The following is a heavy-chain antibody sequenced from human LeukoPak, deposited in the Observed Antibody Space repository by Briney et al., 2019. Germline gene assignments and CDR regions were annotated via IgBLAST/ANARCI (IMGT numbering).Heavy chain of an antibody. V-gene: IGHV3-21*01. CDR3: ARVGPWVNPDYYYYYMDV. J-gene: IGHJ6*03. D-gene: IGHD1-14*01. Sequence: PGGSLRLSCAASGFTFSSYEMNWARQAPGKGREWVSSISSSGSYIYYADSVKGRFTISRDNAKNSLYLQMIRLRAEDTAVYYCARVGPWVNPDYYYYYMDVWGKGTTVTVSS. CDR1: GFTFSSYE. CDR2: ISSSGSYI.